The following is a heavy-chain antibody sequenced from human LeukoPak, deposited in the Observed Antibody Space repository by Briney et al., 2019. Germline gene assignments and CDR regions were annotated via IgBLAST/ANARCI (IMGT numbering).Heavy chain of an antibody. J-gene: IGHJ5*02. Sequence: GGSLRLSCAASGFTFSGSAMHWVRQAPGKGLEWVANIKQDGSEKYYVDSVKGRFTISRDNAKNSLYLQMNSLRAEDTAVYYCARDWGYCSGGSCYAHWLDPWGQGTLVTVSS. CDR2: IKQDGSEK. CDR1: GFTFSGSA. CDR3: ARDWGYCSGGSCYAHWLDP. D-gene: IGHD2-15*01. V-gene: IGHV3-7*01.